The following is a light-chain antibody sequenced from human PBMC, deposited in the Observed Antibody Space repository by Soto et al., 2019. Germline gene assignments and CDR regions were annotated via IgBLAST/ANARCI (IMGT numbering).Light chain of an antibody. CDR2: KAS. CDR1: QSISNW. V-gene: IGKV1-5*03. Sequence: DIQMTQSPSTLSASVGDRVTITCRASQSISNWLAWYQQKPGKAPKLLIYKASSLQSGVPSRFSGSGSGTEFTLTISSLQPDDLATYYCQQYSSYSYTFGQGTTLEMK. CDR3: QQYSSYSYT. J-gene: IGKJ2*01.